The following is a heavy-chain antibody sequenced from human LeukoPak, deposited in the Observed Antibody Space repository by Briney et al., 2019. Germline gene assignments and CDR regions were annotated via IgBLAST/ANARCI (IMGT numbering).Heavy chain of an antibody. V-gene: IGHV3-48*01. D-gene: IGHD1-26*01. Sequence: GGSLRLSCAASGFTFSSYAMSWVRQAPGKGLEWVSYISSSSSTIYYADSVKGRFTISRDNAKNSLYLQMNSLRAEDTAVYYCARVGRGYYYYMDVWGKGTTVTVSS. CDR2: ISSSSSTI. CDR3: ARVGRGYYYYMDV. CDR1: GFTFSSYA. J-gene: IGHJ6*03.